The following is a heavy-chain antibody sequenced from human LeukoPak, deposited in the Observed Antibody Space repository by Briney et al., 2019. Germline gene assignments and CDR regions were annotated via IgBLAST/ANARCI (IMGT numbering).Heavy chain of an antibody. J-gene: IGHJ4*02. D-gene: IGHD3-10*01. CDR3: ASGVVTGNFDY. Sequence: SETLSLTCTVSGGCISSSSYYWGWIRQPPGKGLEWIGSIYYSGSTYYNPSLKSRVTISVDTSKNQFSLKLSSVTAADTAVYYCASGVVTGNFDYWGQGTLVTVSS. CDR2: IYYSGST. CDR1: GGCISSSSYY. V-gene: IGHV4-39*07.